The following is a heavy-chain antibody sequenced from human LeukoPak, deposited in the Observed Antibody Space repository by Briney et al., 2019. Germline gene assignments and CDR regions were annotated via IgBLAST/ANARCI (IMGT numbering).Heavy chain of an antibody. CDR2: ISYDGSNK. J-gene: IGHJ4*02. CDR3: AKDSSYGDFGY. D-gene: IGHD4-17*01. V-gene: IGHV3-30*04. Sequence: GGSLRLSCAASGFTFSSYAMHWVRQAPGKGLEWVAVISYDGSNKYYADSVKGRFTISRDNSKNTLYLQMNSLRAEDTAVYYCAKDSSYGDFGYWGQGTLATVSS. CDR1: GFTFSSYA.